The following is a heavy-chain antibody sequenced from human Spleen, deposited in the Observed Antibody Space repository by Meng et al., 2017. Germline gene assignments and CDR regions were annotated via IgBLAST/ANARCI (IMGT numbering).Heavy chain of an antibody. V-gene: IGHV4-38-2*01. CDR3: ARSQLRYFDWLFLNWFDP. CDR1: GYSITSDHF. D-gene: IGHD3-9*01. CDR2: IYHSGST. Sequence: GSLRLSCSVSGYSITSDHFWGWFRQPPGKGLEWIGSIYHSGSTYYNPSLKSRVTISVDTSKNQFSLKLSSVTAADTAVYYCARSQLRYFDWLFLNWFDPWGQGTLVTVSS. J-gene: IGHJ5*02.